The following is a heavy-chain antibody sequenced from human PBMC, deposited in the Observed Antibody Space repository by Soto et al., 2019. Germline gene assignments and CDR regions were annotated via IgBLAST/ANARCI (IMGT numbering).Heavy chain of an antibody. CDR1: GFTFGDYA. V-gene: IGHV3-23*01. CDR3: AKGIGATVPSSGWLDP. CDR2: ISTSGDET. J-gene: IGHJ5*02. D-gene: IGHD3-10*01. Sequence: EVQLLESGGDRFQPGGSLRLSCAASGFTFGDYAMSWVRQDAGKGLEWVSIISTSGDETYYADSVGGRFTISRDNSKNTLDMQMNNLRVEYTAVYYCAKGIGATVPSSGWLDPCGQGTLVTVSS.